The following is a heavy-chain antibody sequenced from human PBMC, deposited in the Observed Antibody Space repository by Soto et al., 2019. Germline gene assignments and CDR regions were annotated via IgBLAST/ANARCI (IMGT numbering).Heavy chain of an antibody. Sequence: SETLSLTCTVSGGSITNHYWTWIRQPAGKGLEWIGRIFTTGSTNYNPSLKSRLTMSVDTSKNQFSLELNSVTAADTALYFCARPTTFISSWFDYWGHGTLVTV. J-gene: IGHJ5*01. CDR3: ARPTTFISSWFDY. V-gene: IGHV4-4*07. CDR1: GGSITNHY. D-gene: IGHD1-1*01. CDR2: IFTTGST.